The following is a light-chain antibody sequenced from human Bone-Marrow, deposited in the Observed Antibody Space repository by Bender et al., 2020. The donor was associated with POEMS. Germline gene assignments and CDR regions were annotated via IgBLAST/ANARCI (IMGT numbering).Light chain of an antibody. CDR2: DDS. CDR1: NIGSKS. J-gene: IGLJ7*01. Sequence: SYVLTQPPSVSVAPGQTATITCGGNNIGSKSVHWYQQKPGQAPVLVVYDDSDRPSGIPERFSGSNSGNTATLTISRVEAGDEADYYCQSADITDSYAVFGGGTQLTVL. CDR3: QSADITDSYAV. V-gene: IGLV3-21*02.